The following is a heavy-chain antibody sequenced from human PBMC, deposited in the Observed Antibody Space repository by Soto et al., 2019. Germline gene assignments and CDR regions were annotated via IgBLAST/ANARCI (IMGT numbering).Heavy chain of an antibody. J-gene: IGHJ5*02. Sequence: GSLRLSCAASGFTFSSYEMNWVRQAPGKGLEWVSYISSSGSTIYYADSVKGRFTISRDNAKNSLYLQMNSLRAEDTAVYYCAPNSGYDYNWFDPWGQGTLVTVSS. D-gene: IGHD5-12*01. V-gene: IGHV3-48*03. CDR2: ISSSGSTI. CDR1: GFTFSSYE. CDR3: APNSGYDYNWFDP.